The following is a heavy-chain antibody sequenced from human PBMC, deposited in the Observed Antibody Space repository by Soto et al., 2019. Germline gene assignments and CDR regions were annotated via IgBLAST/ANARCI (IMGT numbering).Heavy chain of an antibody. CDR3: ARLGNVDTAMVDGMDV. CDR2: IIPIFGTA. D-gene: IGHD5-18*01. Sequence: QVQLVQSGAEVKKPGSSVTVSCKASGGTFSSYAISWVRQAPGQGLEWMGGIIPIFGTANYAQKFQGRVTITADKSTSTAYMELSSLRSEDTAVYYCARLGNVDTAMVDGMDVWGQGTTVTVSS. J-gene: IGHJ6*02. V-gene: IGHV1-69*06. CDR1: GGTFSSYA.